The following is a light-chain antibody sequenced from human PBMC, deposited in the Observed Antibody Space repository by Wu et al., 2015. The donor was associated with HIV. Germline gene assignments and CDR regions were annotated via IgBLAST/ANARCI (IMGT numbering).Light chain of an antibody. V-gene: IGKV1-39*01. CDR3: QQSFSLYT. CDR2: GAS. J-gene: IGKJ2*01. CDR1: QDIESF. Sequence: DIEMTQSPSSLSACVGDRITITCRASQDIESFLNWYQHKPGKAPDLLIRGASSLESGVPLRFSGSGSGTHFTLSISSLQVEDVATYYCQQSFSLYTFGQGTKLEI.